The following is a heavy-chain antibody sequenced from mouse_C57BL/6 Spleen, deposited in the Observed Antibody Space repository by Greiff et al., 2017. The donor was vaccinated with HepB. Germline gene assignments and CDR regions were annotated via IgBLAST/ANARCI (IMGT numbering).Heavy chain of an antibody. V-gene: IGHV1-64*01. CDR1: GYTFTSYW. D-gene: IGHD2-4*01. CDR3: AIYYDYDEAY. CDR2: IHPNSGST. Sequence: VQLKQPGAELVKPGASVKLSCKASGYTFTSYWMHWVKQRPGQGLEWIGMIHPNSGSTNYNEKFKSKATLTVDKSSSTAYMQLSSLTSEDSAVYYCAIYYDYDEAYWGQGTLVTVSA. J-gene: IGHJ3*01.